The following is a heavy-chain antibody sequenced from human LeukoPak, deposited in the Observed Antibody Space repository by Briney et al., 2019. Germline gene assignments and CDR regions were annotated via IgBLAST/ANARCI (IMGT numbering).Heavy chain of an antibody. CDR2: IILIFGTV. CDR3: ARVAGPDFAYDSSGYPTDWFDP. J-gene: IGHJ5*02. V-gene: IGHV1-69*05. Sequence: SVKVSCKASGGTFSSYAISWVRQAPGQGLEWMGGIILIFGTVNYAQKFQGRVTITTHESTSTAYMELSSLRSEDTAVYYCARVAGPDFAYDSSGYPTDWFDPWGQGTLVTVSS. CDR1: GGTFSSYA. D-gene: IGHD3-22*01.